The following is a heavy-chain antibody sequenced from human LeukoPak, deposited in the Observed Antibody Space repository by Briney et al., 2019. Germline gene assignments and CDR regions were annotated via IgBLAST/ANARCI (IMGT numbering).Heavy chain of an antibody. Sequence: GGSLRLSCSASGFTFSAYTMYWVRQAPGKGLEYVSGISSNGGSSFYADSVKGRFTISRDNSKNTLYLQMSSLRAEDTAVYYCVKITSVTGGDCWGQGTRLTVSS. V-gene: IGHV3-64D*09. CDR2: ISSNGGSS. CDR3: VKITSVTGGDC. J-gene: IGHJ4*02. D-gene: IGHD1-1*01. CDR1: GFTFSAYT.